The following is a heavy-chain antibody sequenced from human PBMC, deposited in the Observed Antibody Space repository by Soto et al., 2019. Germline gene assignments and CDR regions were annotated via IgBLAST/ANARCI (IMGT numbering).Heavy chain of an antibody. CDR1: GGSFSNSA. Sequence: QVQLVQSGSEVRRPGSSVKVSCKASGGSFSNSAIAWVRQAPGQGLEWLGMIIPIFTTTNYAQKFKDRLTITADGSTSTAYMEVSGLKSEDTAVYFCARPSGLLGQFSALVDYWGQGTLVTVSS. CDR3: ARPSGLLGQFSALVDY. V-gene: IGHV1-69*18. J-gene: IGHJ4*02. CDR2: IIPIFTTT. D-gene: IGHD6-6*01.